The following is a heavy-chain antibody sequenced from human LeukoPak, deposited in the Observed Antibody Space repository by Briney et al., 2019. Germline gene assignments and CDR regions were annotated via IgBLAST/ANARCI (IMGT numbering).Heavy chain of an antibody. CDR1: GYTFTDYY. CDR2: INPNTGAT. J-gene: IGHJ5*02. V-gene: IGHV1-2*02. Sequence: ASVKVSCKASGYTFTDYYMQWVRQAPGQGLEWMGWINPNTGATNLAQRFQGRLTMTRDTSVSTHYMELTRLKSDDTAVYFCARHKWNLDHWGQGTLVTVSS. CDR3: ARHKWNLDH. D-gene: IGHD1-20*01.